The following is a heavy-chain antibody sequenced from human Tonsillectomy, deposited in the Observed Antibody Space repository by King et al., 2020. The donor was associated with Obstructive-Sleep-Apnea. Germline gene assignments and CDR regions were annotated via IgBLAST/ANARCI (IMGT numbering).Heavy chain of an antibody. CDR2: ISGSGGST. V-gene: IGHV3-23*04. Sequence: VQLVESGGGLVQPGGSLRLSCAASGFTFSSYAMSWVRQAPGKGLEWVSAISGSGGSTYYADSVKGRFTISRDNSKNTLYLQMNSLRAEDTAVYYCAKDTRAQIWFGELWNSCYFDYWGQGTLVTVSS. CDR1: GFTFSSYA. CDR3: AKDTRAQIWFGELWNSCYFDY. J-gene: IGHJ4*02. D-gene: IGHD3-10*01.